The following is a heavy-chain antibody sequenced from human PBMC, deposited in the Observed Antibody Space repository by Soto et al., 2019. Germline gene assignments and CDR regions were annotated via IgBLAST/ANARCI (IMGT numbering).Heavy chain of an antibody. CDR2: LHSGGDT. J-gene: IGHJ6*02. CDR1: GIPVSSNY. CDR3: ARDGPYYYASRMDV. Sequence: EVQLVESGGGLVQPGGSLRLSCVASGIPVSSNYMTWVRQAPGKGLEWVSVLHSGGDTYYANSVKGRFTISRHDSTNTLYLTMNSLPPEDTAVYYCARDGPYYYASRMDVWGQGTTVTVSS. D-gene: IGHD3-10*01. V-gene: IGHV3-53*04.